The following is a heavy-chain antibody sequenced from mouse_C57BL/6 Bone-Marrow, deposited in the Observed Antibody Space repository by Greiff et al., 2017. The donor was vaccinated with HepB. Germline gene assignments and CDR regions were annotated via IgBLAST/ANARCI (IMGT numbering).Heavy chain of an antibody. D-gene: IGHD1-1*01. CDR1: GFTFSDYG. Sequence: EVKLVESGGGLVKPGGSLKLSCAASGFTFSDYGMHWVRQAPEKGLEWVAYISSGSSTIYYADTVKGRFTISRDNAKNTLFLQMTSLRSEDTAMYYCAREGILLLYAMDYWGQGTSVTVSS. CDR2: ISSGSSTI. V-gene: IGHV5-17*01. J-gene: IGHJ4*01. CDR3: AREGILLLYAMDY.